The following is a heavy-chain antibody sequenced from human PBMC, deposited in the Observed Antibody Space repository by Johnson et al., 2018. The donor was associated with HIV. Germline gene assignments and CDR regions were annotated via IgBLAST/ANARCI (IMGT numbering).Heavy chain of an antibody. Sequence: QVRLVESGGGVVQPGRSLRLSCAAPGFTFSSYAMHWVRQAPGKGLEWVAVISYDGSEKSYVDSVKGRFTISRDNAKNSLYLQMNSLRPEDTALYYCAKDVTGELDAFDIWGQGTMVTVSS. CDR2: ISYDGSEK. CDR3: AKDVTGELDAFDI. V-gene: IGHV3-30*14. J-gene: IGHJ3*02. D-gene: IGHD1-1*01. CDR1: GFTFSSYA.